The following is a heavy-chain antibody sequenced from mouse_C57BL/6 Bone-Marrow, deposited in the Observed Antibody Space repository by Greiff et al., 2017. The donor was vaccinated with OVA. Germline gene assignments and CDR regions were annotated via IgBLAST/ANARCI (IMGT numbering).Heavy chain of an antibody. J-gene: IGHJ2*01. Sequence: DVKLQESGPELVKPGASVKISCKASGYSFTGYYMNWVKQSPEKSLEWIGEINPSTGGTTYNQKFKAKATLTVDKSSSTAYMQLKSLTSEDSAVYYCARRYWFFDYWGQGTTLTVSS. CDR2: INPSTGGT. CDR1: GYSFTGYY. D-gene: IGHD2-2*01. CDR3: ARRYWFFDY. V-gene: IGHV1-42*01.